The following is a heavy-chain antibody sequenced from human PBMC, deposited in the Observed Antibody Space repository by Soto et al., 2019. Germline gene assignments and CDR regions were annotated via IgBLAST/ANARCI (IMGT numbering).Heavy chain of an antibody. CDR2: IIPILGIA. D-gene: IGHD3-10*01. V-gene: IGHV1-69*04. Sequence: ASVKVSCKASGGTFSSYTTSWVRQAPGQGLEWMGRIIPILGIANYAQKFQGRVTITADKSTSTAYMELSSLRSEDTAVYYCARESMVRGRGDYYYMDVWGKGTTVTVSS. CDR3: ARESMVRGRGDYYYMDV. J-gene: IGHJ6*03. CDR1: GGTFSSYT.